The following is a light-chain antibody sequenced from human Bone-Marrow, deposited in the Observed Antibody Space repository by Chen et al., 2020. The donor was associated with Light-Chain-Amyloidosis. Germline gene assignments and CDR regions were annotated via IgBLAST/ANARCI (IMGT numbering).Light chain of an antibody. V-gene: IGLV3-25*03. CDR3: QSADSSGTYEVI. CDR2: RDT. J-gene: IGLJ2*01. CDR1: DLPTKY. Sequence: SYELTQPPSVSVSPGQTARITCSGDDLPTKYAYWYQQKPGQAPVLVIHRDTEMPSGISERFSGSSSGTKATLTISGVQAEDEADYHCQSADSSGTYEVIFGGGTKLTVL.